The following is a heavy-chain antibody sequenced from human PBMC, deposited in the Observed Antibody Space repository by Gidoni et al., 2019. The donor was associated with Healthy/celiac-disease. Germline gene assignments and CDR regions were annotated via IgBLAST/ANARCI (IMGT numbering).Heavy chain of an antibody. CDR1: GGSISSRSYY. J-gene: IGHJ4*02. CDR2: IYYSGST. V-gene: IGHV4-39*01. D-gene: IGHD3-22*01. Sequence: QLQLQESCTGLVKPSETLSLTCTVSGGSISSRSYYWGWIRQPPGKGLEWIGSIYYSGSTYYNPSLKSRVTISVDTSKNQFSRKLSSVTAADTAVYYCASTPVEDYYDSSGYSGIFDYWGQGTLVTVSS. CDR3: ASTPVEDYYDSSGYSGIFDY.